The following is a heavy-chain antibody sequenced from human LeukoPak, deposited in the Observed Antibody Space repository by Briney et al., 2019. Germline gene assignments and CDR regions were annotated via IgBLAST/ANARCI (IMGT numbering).Heavy chain of an antibody. CDR2: IKQDGSEK. D-gene: IGHD3-10*01. CDR3: AGDEIYYGSGSYAYYFDY. V-gene: IGHV3-7*01. Sequence: GGSLRLSCAASGFTFSIYWMSWVRQAPGKGLEWVANIKQDGSEKYYVDSVKGRFTISRDNAKNLLYLQMNSLRAEDTAVYYCAGDEIYYGSGSYAYYFDYWGQGTLVTVSS. CDR1: GFTFSIYW. J-gene: IGHJ4*02.